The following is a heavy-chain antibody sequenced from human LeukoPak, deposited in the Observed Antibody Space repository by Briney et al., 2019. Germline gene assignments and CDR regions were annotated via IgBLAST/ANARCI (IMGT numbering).Heavy chain of an antibody. CDR1: GYTFTGYY. J-gene: IGHJ4*02. D-gene: IGHD5-24*01. Sequence: ASVKVSCKASGYTFTGYYMHWVRQAPGQGLEWMGWINPNSGGTNYAQKFQGRVTMTRDTSISTAYMELSRLRSDDTAVYYCARETPRRGETRDGYRWGQGTLVTVSS. CDR2: INPNSGGT. CDR3: ARETPRRGETRDGYR. V-gene: IGHV1-2*02.